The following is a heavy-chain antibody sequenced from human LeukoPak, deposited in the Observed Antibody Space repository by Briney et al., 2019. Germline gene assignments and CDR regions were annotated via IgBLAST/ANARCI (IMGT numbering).Heavy chain of an antibody. CDR3: ARDEVVAATFDY. J-gene: IGHJ4*02. V-gene: IGHV4-61*02. CDR2: IYTSGST. D-gene: IGHD2-15*01. CDR1: GGSISSGSYY. Sequence: SQTLSLTCTVSGGSISSGSYYWSWIRQPAGKGLEWIGRIYTSGSTNYNPSLKSRVTISVDTSKNQFSLKLSSVTAADTAVYYCARDEVVAATFDYWGQGTLVTVSS.